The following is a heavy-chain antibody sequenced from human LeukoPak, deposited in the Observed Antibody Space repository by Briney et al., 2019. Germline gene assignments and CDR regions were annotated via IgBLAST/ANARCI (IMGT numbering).Heavy chain of an antibody. V-gene: IGHV1-2*02. Sequence: GASVTVSCKTSGYTFTNYYVHWVRQAPGQGLEWMGYIVPDTGGADYDQRFQGRVTMTRDTSISTAYMELSRLRSDDTAVYYCARAIPTVTTYYWGQGTLVTVSS. CDR1: GYTFTNYY. CDR3: ARAIPTVTTYY. J-gene: IGHJ4*02. CDR2: IVPDTGGA. D-gene: IGHD4-17*01.